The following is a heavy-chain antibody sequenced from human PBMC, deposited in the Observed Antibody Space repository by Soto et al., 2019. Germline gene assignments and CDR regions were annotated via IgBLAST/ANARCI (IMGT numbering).Heavy chain of an antibody. CDR2: ISATGGGT. J-gene: IGHJ4*02. Sequence: GGSLRLSCAASGFKFSNYAMSWVRQAPGKGLEWVSLISATGGGTYYADSVKGRFTISRDNSYNTLYLQVHSLTAEDTAVYYCAKDRRAGGNSAFYFDFWGQGAQVTVSS. CDR3: AKDRRAGGNSAFYFDF. CDR1: GFKFSNYA. V-gene: IGHV3-23*01. D-gene: IGHD3-16*01.